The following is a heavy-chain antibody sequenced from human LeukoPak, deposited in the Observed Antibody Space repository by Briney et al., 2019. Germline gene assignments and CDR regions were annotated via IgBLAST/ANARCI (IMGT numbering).Heavy chain of an antibody. CDR3: ARVYYDLRWGFDP. V-gene: IGHV1-3*01. J-gene: IGHJ5*02. Sequence: GASVKVSCKASGYTFTSYAMHWVRQAPGLRLEWMGWINAGNGNTKYSQKFQGRVTITRDTSASTAYMELSSLRSEDTAVYYCARVYYDLRWGFDPWGQGTLVTISS. D-gene: IGHD3-22*01. CDR1: GYTFTSYA. CDR2: INAGNGNT.